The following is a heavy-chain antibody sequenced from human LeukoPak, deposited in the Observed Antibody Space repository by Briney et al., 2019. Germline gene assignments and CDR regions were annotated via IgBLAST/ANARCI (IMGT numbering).Heavy chain of an antibody. Sequence: GGSLRLSCAASGFTVSSNYMSWVRQAPGKGLEWVSVIYSGGSTYYADSVKGRFTISRDNSKNTLYLQMNSLRAEDTAVYYCARDRNGIEGKPTLVYWGQGTLVTVSS. V-gene: IGHV3-66*01. CDR3: ARDRNGIEGKPTLVY. J-gene: IGHJ4*02. D-gene: IGHD1-14*01. CDR2: IYSGGST. CDR1: GFTVSSNY.